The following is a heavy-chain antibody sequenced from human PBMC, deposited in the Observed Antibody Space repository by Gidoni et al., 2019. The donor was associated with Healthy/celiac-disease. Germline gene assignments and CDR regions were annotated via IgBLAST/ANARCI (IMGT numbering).Heavy chain of an antibody. J-gene: IGHJ4*02. CDR2: IKSKTDGGTT. CDR1: GFTFSNAG. Sequence: EVQLVESGGGLVKPGGSLRLSCAASGFTFSNAGMNWVRQAPGKGREWVGRIKSKTDGGTTDYAAPVKGRFTISRDDSKNTLYLQMNSLKTEDTAVYYCTPTTGGRRWGYFDYWGQGTLVTVSS. D-gene: IGHD3-16*01. V-gene: IGHV3-15*07. CDR3: TPTTGGRRWGYFDY.